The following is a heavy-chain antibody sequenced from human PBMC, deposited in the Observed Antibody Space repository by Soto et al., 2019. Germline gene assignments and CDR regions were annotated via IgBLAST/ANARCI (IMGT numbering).Heavy chain of an antibody. CDR3: TRAAWFPYLSFY. V-gene: IGHV3-48*03. J-gene: IGHJ4*02. CDR2: ISSRGSTI. CDR1: GFTFSSYE. Sequence: GGSLRLSCAASGFTFSSYEMNWVRQAPGKGLEWVSYISSRGSTIYYADSVKGRFTISRDNAKNSLYLQMNSLRAEDTAVYYCTRAAWFPYLSFYWGQGAMVTVSS. D-gene: IGHD3-10*01.